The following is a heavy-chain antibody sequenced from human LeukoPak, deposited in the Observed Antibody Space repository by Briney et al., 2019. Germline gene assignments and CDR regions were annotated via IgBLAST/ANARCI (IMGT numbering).Heavy chain of an antibody. CDR2: IYYSGST. V-gene: IGHV4-59*08. Sequence: SETLSLTCTVSGGSISSYYWSWIRQPPGKGLEWIGYIYYSGSTNYNPSLKSRVTISVDTSKNQFSLKLSSVTAADTAVYYCARSRAAGTLQHWGQGTLVTVSS. D-gene: IGHD6-13*01. J-gene: IGHJ1*01. CDR1: GGSISSYY. CDR3: ARSRAAGTLQH.